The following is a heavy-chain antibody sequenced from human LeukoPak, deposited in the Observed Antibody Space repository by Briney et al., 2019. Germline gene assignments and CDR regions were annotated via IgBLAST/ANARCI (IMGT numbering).Heavy chain of an antibody. J-gene: IGHJ4*02. D-gene: IGHD3-10*01. Sequence: GGSLRLSCAASGFTFKTHSMNWVRQAPGKGLEWVSYISSSSTVIYYADSVKGRFTVSRDNAKNSLYLQMNSLGDEDTAIYYCARDMSLLWFGDPFDYWGQGTLVTVSS. CDR3: ARDMSLLWFGDPFDY. V-gene: IGHV3-48*02. CDR1: GFTFKTHS. CDR2: ISSSSTVI.